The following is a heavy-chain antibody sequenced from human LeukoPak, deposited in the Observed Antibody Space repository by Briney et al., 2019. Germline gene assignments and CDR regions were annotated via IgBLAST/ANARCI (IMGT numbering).Heavy chain of an antibody. CDR1: GYTFTSDY. CDR3: ARDPPAGTDNSNFDY. J-gene: IGHJ4*02. D-gene: IGHD6-13*01. V-gene: IGHV1-46*01. CDR2: INPSGSST. Sequence: ASVKVSCKASGYTFTSDYMHRVRQAPGQGLEWMGIINPSGSSTSYAQKFQGRVTMTRDTSTSTVYMEMSSLRSEDTAVYYCARDPPAGTDNSNFDYWGQGTLVTVSS.